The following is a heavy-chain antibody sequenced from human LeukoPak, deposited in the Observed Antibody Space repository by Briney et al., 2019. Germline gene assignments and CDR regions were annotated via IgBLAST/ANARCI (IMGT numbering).Heavy chain of an antibody. CDR3: AIAPVVVVAANDY. V-gene: IGHV3-30-3*01. Sequence: PGGSLRLSCAASGFTFSSYAMHWVRQAPGKGLEGVAVISYDGSNKYYADSVKGRFTISRDNSKNTLYLQMNSLRAEDTAVYYCAIAPVVVVAANDYWGQGTLVTVSS. CDR1: GFTFSSYA. D-gene: IGHD2-15*01. J-gene: IGHJ4*02. CDR2: ISYDGSNK.